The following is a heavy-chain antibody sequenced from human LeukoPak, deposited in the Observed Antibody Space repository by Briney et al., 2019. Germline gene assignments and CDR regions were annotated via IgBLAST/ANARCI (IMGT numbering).Heavy chain of an antibody. CDR2: IYFNGNT. Sequence: PSETLSLTCTVSGGSISNYYWTWPRQSPGKGLEWIGNIYFNGNTNYNPSLKSRVAISIDTSKKQFSLNMSSVTAADTAVFYCAGGFDWLSVIWGQGTMVTVSS. J-gene: IGHJ3*02. V-gene: IGHV4-59*01. CDR3: AGGFDWLSVI. D-gene: IGHD3-9*01. CDR1: GGSISNYY.